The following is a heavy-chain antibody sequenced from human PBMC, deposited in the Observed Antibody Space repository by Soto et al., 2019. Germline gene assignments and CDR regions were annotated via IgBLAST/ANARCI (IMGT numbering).Heavy chain of an antibody. V-gene: IGHV4-59*01. CDR1: GGSISSYY. CDR3: ARVAVVTAPIFDY. CDR2: ISYSGST. Sequence: SETLCLTCAVSGGSISSYYWSWIRQPPGKGLEWIGYISYSGSTNYNPSLKSRVTISVDTSKKQFSLNLSSVTAADTAVYYCARVAVVTAPIFDYWGQGTLVTVSS. D-gene: IGHD2-21*02. J-gene: IGHJ4*02.